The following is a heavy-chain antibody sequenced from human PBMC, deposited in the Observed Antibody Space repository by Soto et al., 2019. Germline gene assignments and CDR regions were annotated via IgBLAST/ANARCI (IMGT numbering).Heavy chain of an antibody. CDR1: GYTFTSYG. V-gene: IGHV1-18*01. Sequence: ASVKVSCKASGYTFTSYGISWVRQAPGQGLEWMGXIXAXXXNXNXAXKXXXXVTMTTDTSTSTAYMELRSLRSDDTAVYYCARGANDFWSGYYHDYWGQGTLVTVSS. CDR3: ARGANDFWSGYYHDY. D-gene: IGHD3-3*01. CDR2: IXAXXXNX. J-gene: IGHJ4*02.